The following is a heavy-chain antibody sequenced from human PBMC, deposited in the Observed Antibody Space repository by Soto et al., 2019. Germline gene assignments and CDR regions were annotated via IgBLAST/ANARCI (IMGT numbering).Heavy chain of an antibody. J-gene: IGHJ5*02. V-gene: IGHV4-38-2*02. CDR2: IYHSGST. CDR3: ARDRLITTEIEALPGDP. Sequence: PSETLSLTCAASGYSISSGYYWGWIRQPPGKGLEWIGSIYHSGSTYYNPSLKSRVTISVDTSKNQFSLKLSSVTAADTAVYYCARDRLITTEIEALPGDPWGQGTLVTVSS. D-gene: IGHD3-10*01. CDR1: GYSISSGYY.